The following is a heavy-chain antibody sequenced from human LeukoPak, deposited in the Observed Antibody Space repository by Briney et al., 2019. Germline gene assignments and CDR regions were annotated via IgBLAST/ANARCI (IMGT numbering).Heavy chain of an antibody. Sequence: ASVKASCKTSGYTFTSSGITWVRQAPGQGLEWMGWISTYNGYSNYAQNLQGRVTMTADTSTSTAYMELSSLRSDDTAVYYCAKNSSGGYSDYWGRGTLVTVSS. J-gene: IGHJ4*02. V-gene: IGHV1-18*01. CDR3: AKNSSGGYSDY. D-gene: IGHD6-19*01. CDR2: ISTYNGYS. CDR1: GYTFTSSG.